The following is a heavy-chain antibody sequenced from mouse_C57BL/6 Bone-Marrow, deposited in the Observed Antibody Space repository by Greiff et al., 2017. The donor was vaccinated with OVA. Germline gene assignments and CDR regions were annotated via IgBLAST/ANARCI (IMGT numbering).Heavy chain of an antibody. CDR1: GFTFSDYY. J-gene: IGHJ4*01. CDR2: ISNGGGST. CDR3: ARQYGRGAMDE. Sequence: EVKLVESGGGLVQPGGSLKLSCAASGFTFSDYYMYWVRQTPEKRLEWVAYISNGGGSTSYPENVKGRFTLSRDNAKTTPYRQMSRRKSEDTAMDDSARQYGRGAMDEWGKGTTVTVSS. D-gene: IGHD1-1*01. V-gene: IGHV5-12*01.